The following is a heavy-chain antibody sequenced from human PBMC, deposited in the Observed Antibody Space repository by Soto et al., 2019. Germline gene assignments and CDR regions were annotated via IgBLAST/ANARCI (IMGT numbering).Heavy chain of an antibody. CDR2: ISSDASNK. Sequence: GGSLRLSCAASGFNFRAYGIHWVSQAPGRGLQWVAFISSDASNKYYADSVKGRFTISRDNSKNTLYLQMNSLRTEDTAVYSCAKGSSSVYYYYCGMDVWGQGTTVTVSS. J-gene: IGHJ6*02. V-gene: IGHV3-30*18. CDR1: GFNFRAYG. D-gene: IGHD6-6*01. CDR3: AKGSSSVYYYYCGMDV.